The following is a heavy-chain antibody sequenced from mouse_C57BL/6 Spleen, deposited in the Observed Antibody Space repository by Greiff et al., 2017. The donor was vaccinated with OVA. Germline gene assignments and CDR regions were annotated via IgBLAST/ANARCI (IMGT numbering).Heavy chain of an antibody. D-gene: IGHD2-1*01. CDR2: INPSSGYT. V-gene: IGHV1-7*01. J-gene: IGHJ4*01. Sequence: QVQLQQSGAELAKPGASVKLSCKASGYTFTSYWMHWVKQRPGQGLEWIGYINPSSGYTKYNQKFKDKATLTADKSSSTAYMQLSSLTYEDSAVYYCATIYYGNYEAMDYWGQGTSVTVSS. CDR3: ATIYYGNYEAMDY. CDR1: GYTFTSYW.